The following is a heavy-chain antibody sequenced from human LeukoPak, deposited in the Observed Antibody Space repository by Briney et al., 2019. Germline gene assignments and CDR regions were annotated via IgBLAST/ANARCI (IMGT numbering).Heavy chain of an antibody. V-gene: IGHV1-46*01. J-gene: IGHJ2*01. CDR1: GYTFTSYY. CDR3: ARAGHSGGGYWYFDL. CDR2: INPSGGST. D-gene: IGHD3-16*01. Sequence: ASVKVSCKASGYTFTSYYIHWVRQAPGQGLEWMGIINPSGGSTSYAQKFQGRVTMTRDTSTSTVYMELSSLRSEDTAVYYCARAGHSGGGYWYFDLWGRGTLVTVSS.